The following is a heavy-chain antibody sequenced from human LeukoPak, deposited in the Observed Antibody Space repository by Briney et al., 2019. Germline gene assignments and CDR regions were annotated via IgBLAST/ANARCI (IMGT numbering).Heavy chain of an antibody. CDR2: IKQDGNEK. D-gene: IGHD3-10*01. CDR3: AREYFYGSGSYYNGY. J-gene: IGHJ4*02. CDR1: GFTFRNYW. Sequence: GGSLRLSCAASGFTFRNYWMTWVRQAPGKGLEWVANIKQDGNEKYYVDSVKGRFTISRDNAKNSLYLHMNSLRAEDTAVYYCAREYFYGSGSYYNGYWGQGALVTISS. V-gene: IGHV3-7*04.